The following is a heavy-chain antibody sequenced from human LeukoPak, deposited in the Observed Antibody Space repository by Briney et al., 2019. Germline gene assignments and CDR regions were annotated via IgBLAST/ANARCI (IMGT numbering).Heavy chain of an antibody. CDR2: INHSGST. J-gene: IGHJ4*02. V-gene: IGHV4-34*01. CDR3: AREGYSSGWYFDY. D-gene: IGHD6-19*01. Sequence: SETLSLTCAVYGGSFSGYYWSWIRQPPGKGLEWIGEINHSGSTNYNPSLTSRVTISVDTSKNQFSLKLSSVTAADTAVYYCAREGYSSGWYFDYWGQGTLVTVSS. CDR1: GGSFSGYY.